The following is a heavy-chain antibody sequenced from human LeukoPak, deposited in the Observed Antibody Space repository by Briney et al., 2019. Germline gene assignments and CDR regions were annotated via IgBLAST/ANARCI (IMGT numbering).Heavy chain of an antibody. V-gene: IGHV3-7*01. CDR1: GFAFSRYW. D-gene: IGHD1-26*01. CDR3: ARLGGVAFDY. CDR2: INQDGSEK. Sequence: GGSLRLSCAASGFAFSRYWMGWVRQAPGKGLEWVANINQDGSEKQNVDSVMGRFAISRDNTKNSLSLQMNSLRAEDTAIYYCARLGGVAFDYWGQGILVTVSS. J-gene: IGHJ4*02.